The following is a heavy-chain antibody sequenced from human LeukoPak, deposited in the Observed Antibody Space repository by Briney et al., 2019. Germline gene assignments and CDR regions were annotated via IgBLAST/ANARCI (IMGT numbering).Heavy chain of an antibody. CDR2: IYYSGST. V-gene: IGHV4-31*03. D-gene: IGHD6-13*01. J-gene: IGHJ5*02. Sequence: SETLSLTCTVSGGSISSGGYYWSWIRQHPGKGLEWIGYIYYSGSTYYNPPLKSRVTISVDTSKNQFSLKLSSVTAADTAVYYCARELEDSSSSIRFDPWGQGTLVTVSS. CDR3: ARELEDSSSSIRFDP. CDR1: GGSISSGGYY.